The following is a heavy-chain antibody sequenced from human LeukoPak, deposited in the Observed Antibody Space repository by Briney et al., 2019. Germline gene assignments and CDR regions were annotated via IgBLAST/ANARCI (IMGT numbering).Heavy chain of an antibody. V-gene: IGHV3-66*01. CDR2: IYSGGTT. J-gene: IGHJ6*02. CDR3: ARDRWYSSSTHYYYAMDV. D-gene: IGHD6-13*01. Sequence: GGSLRLSCAASGFTVSSNYMSWVRQPPGEGLEWVSVIYSGGTTYYADSVKGRFTISRDDSKNTLYLQMNSLRPEDTAVYFCARDRWYSSSTHYYYAMDVWAQGTTVTVSS. CDR1: GFTVSSNY.